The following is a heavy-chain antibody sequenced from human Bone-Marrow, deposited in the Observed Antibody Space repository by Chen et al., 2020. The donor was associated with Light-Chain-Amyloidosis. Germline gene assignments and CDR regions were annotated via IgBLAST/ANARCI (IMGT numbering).Heavy chain of an antibody. V-gene: IGHV4-31*03. J-gene: IGHJ4*02. CDR3: AIVGPVAGRIDY. Sequence: QVQLQESGPGLVTPSQTLSLTCYVSGGPINSGGYYWTWIRQHPGKGLEWIGYIYYSGRTNYNPSLKSRITISVDTSKNQFSLNLSSVTAADTAVYYCAIVGPVAGRIDYWGQGTLVTVSS. CDR1: GGPINSGGYY. CDR2: IYYSGRT. D-gene: IGHD6-19*01.